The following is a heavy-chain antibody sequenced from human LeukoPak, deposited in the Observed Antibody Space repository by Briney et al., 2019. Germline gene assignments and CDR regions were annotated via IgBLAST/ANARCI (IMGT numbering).Heavy chain of an antibody. Sequence: SETLSLTCTLSGDSLSNYYWSWVRQPPGKGLEWIGYVYYTGDTNYNSALKSRVTMSVDRSKNKFSLKLTSVTAADTAVYYCVRGGHWFDPWGQGALVGVS. J-gene: IGHJ5*02. CDR1: GDSLSNYY. V-gene: IGHV4-59*01. CDR3: VRGGHWFDP. CDR2: VYYTGDT.